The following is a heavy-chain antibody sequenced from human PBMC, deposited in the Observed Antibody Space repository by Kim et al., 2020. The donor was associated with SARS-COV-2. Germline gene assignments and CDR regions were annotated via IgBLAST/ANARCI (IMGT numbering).Heavy chain of an antibody. CDR2: IYTSGST. V-gene: IGHV4-61*02. J-gene: IGHJ6*02. CDR3: ARGLLWFGELGKTYYYYGMDV. D-gene: IGHD3-10*01. CDR1: GGSISSGSYY. Sequence: SETLSLTCTVSGGSISSGSYYWSWIRQPAGKGLEWIGRIYTSGSTNYNPSLKSRVTISVDTSKNQFSLKLSSVTAADTAVYYCARGLLWFGELGKTYYYYGMDVWGQGTTVTVSS.